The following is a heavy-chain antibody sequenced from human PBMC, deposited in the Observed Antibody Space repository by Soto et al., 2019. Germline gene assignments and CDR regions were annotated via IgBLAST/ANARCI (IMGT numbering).Heavy chain of an antibody. CDR2: ISSNGGST. D-gene: IGHD3-22*01. V-gene: IGHV3-64D*06. J-gene: IGHJ4*02. CDR3: VKMGSSGYFFDY. Sequence: GGSLRLSCSASGFTFSSYAMHWVRQAPGKGLEYVSGISSNGGSTHYADSVKGRFTISRDNPKNTLYLQMSSLRAEDTAVYYCVKMGSSGYFFDYWGQGTLVTVSS. CDR1: GFTFSSYA.